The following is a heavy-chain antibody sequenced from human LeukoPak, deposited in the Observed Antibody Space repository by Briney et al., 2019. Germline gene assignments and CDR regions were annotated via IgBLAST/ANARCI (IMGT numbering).Heavy chain of an antibody. J-gene: IGHJ3*02. D-gene: IGHD6-19*01. V-gene: IGHV3-53*05. CDR2: IYSGGST. Sequence: GGSLRLSCAASGFTVSSNYMSWVRQAPGKGLEWVSVIYSGGSTYYADSVKGRFTISRDNSKNTLYLQMNSLRAEDTAVYYCARDQVAGTAVATFDIWGQGTMVTVSS. CDR3: ARDQVAGTAVATFDI. CDR1: GFTVSSNY.